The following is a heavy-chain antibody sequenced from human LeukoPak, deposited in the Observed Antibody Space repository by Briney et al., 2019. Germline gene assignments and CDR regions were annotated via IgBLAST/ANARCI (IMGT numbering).Heavy chain of an antibody. CDR1: GYTFTSYY. J-gene: IGHJ6*03. V-gene: IGHV1-46*01. Sequence: ASVKVSCKASGYTFTSYYMHWVRQAPGQGLEWMGIINPSGGSTSYAQKFQGRVTMTRDMSTSTVYMELSSLRSEDTAVYYCARAPTSPRPRTLKHKFGELLYPPPRYYYYMDVWGKGTTVTISS. D-gene: IGHD3-10*01. CDR3: ARAPTSPRPRTLKHKFGELLYPPPRYYYYMDV. CDR2: INPSGGST.